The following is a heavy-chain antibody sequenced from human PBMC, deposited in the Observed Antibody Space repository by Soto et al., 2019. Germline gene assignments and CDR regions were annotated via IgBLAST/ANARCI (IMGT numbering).Heavy chain of an antibody. V-gene: IGHV1-69*13. D-gene: IGHD6-13*01. J-gene: IGHJ5*02. CDR1: GGTFSSYA. Sequence: GASVKVSCKASGGTFSSYAISWVRQAPGQGLEWMGGIIPIFGTANYAQKFQGRVTITADESTSTAYMELSSLRSEDTAVYYCARDFELGIAAAGTEYNWFDPWGQGTLVTVSS. CDR2: IIPIFGTA. CDR3: ARDFELGIAAAGTEYNWFDP.